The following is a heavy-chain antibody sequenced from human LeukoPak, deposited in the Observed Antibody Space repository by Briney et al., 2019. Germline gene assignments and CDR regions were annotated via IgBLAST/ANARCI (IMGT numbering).Heavy chain of an antibody. CDR1: GFAFGSYT. CDR2: ISSNTRDI. CDR3: AREDELTSVDS. Sequence: GRSLRLSCAASGFAFGSYTMIWVRQAPGKGLEWVSSISSNTRDIYYTDSVKGRFTVSRDNAKKSLYLQMSSLRVEDTAVYYCAREDELTSVDSWGQGTLVSVSS. J-gene: IGHJ5*01. V-gene: IGHV3-21*01. D-gene: IGHD1-14*01.